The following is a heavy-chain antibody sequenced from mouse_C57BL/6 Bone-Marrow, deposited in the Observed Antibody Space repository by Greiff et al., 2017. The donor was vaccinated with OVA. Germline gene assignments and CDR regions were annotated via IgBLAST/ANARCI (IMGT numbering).Heavy chain of an antibody. CDR3: ARTGTVVSYWYFDV. CDR2: INPSNGGT. D-gene: IGHD1-1*01. V-gene: IGHV1-53*01. CDR1: GYTFTSYW. J-gene: IGHJ1*03. Sequence: QVQLQQPGTELVKPGASVKLSCKASGYTFTSYWMHWVKQRPGQGLEWIGNINPSNGGTNYNEKFKSKATLTVDKSSSTAYMQLSSLTSEDSAVYICARTGTVVSYWYFDVWGTGTTVTVSS.